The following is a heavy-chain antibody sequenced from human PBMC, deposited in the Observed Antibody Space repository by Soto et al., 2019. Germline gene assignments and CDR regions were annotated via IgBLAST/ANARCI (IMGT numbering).Heavy chain of an antibody. D-gene: IGHD2-15*01. V-gene: IGHV1-69*01. CDR3: SRGVWDCSGGSCSGWFDP. CDR1: GGTFSSYA. CDR2: LIPLFDMA. Sequence: QVQLVQSGAEVKKPGSSVKVSCRASGGTFSSYAVSWVRQAPGRGLEWLGGLIPLFDMANYAQKFQGRVTITADESTGPAYMELRSLTSEDTAIYFCSRGVWDCSGGSCSGWFDPWGQGTPVTVSS. J-gene: IGHJ5*02.